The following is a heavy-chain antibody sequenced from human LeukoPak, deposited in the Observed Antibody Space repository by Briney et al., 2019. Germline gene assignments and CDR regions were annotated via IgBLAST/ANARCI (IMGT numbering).Heavy chain of an antibody. Sequence: SETLSLTCTVSGGSMSYYYWSWLRQLPGKGLEWTGYIYYSGSTDYNPSLKSRVTISIDTSKNQFSLELSSVTAADTAVYYCARAGGVVGATTWNYWGQGTLVTVSS. J-gene: IGHJ4*02. CDR3: ARAGGVVGATTWNY. V-gene: IGHV4-59*01. D-gene: IGHD1-26*01. CDR2: IYYSGST. CDR1: GGSMSYYY.